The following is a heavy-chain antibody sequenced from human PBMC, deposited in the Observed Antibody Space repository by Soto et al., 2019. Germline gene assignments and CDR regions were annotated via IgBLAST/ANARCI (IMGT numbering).Heavy chain of an antibody. CDR2: TWYDGSNK. V-gene: IGHV3-33*01. D-gene: IGHD4-17*01. Sequence: QVQLVESGGGVVQPGTSLRLSCAASGFSFSIYGMHWVRQAPGEGLEWVAGTWYDGSNKYYADSVKGRFSISRDNSQNTLFLQMNGLRAEDTAVYYCARDEKDEYGADRGGFGCWGQGTLVTVSS. CDR1: GFSFSIYG. J-gene: IGHJ4*02. CDR3: ARDEKDEYGADRGGFGC.